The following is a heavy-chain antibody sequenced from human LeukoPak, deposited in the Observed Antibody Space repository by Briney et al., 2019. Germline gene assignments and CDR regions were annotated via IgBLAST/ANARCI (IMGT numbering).Heavy chain of an antibody. CDR3: ARDQIAVAGTFDY. CDR1: GFTFSSYG. D-gene: IGHD6-19*01. Sequence: GGSLRLACAASGFTFSSYGMHWVRQAPGKGLEWAAVIWYDGSNKYYADSVKGRFTISRDNSKNTLYLQMNSLRAEDTAVYYCARDQIAVAGTFDYWGQGTLVTVSS. J-gene: IGHJ4*02. V-gene: IGHV3-33*01. CDR2: IWYDGSNK.